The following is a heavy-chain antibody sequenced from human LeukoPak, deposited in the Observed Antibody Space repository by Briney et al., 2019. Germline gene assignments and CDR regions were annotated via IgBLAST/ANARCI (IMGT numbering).Heavy chain of an antibody. CDR2: IFHTGST. Sequence: SETLSLTCTVSGDSISSGNYWGWIRQPPGKGLEWIGSIFHTGSTYFNLSLKSRVTISVDTSKNQFSLKLSSVTAADTAVYYCASASSGIAAQGYYYYMDVWGKGTTVTVSS. D-gene: IGHD6-6*01. V-gene: IGHV4-38-2*02. CDR3: ASASSGIAAQGYYYYMDV. CDR1: GDSISSGNY. J-gene: IGHJ6*03.